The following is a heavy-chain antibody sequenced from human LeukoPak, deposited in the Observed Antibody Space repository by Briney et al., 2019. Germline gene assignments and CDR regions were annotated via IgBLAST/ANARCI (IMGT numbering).Heavy chain of an antibody. J-gene: IGHJ4*02. CDR3: VLGATIKYFDY. CDR1: GGTFSSYA. V-gene: IGHV1-8*02. D-gene: IGHD5-24*01. Sequence: ASVKVSCKASGGTFSSYAINWVRQATGQGLEWMGWMNPNSGNTGYAQKFQGRVTMTRNTSISTAYMELSSLRSEDTAVYYCVLGATIKYFDYWGQGTLVTVSS. CDR2: MNPNSGNT.